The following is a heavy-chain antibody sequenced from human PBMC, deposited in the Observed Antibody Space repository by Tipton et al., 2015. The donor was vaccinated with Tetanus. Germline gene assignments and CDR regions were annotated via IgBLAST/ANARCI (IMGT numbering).Heavy chain of an antibody. CDR1: GGSISNYY. D-gene: IGHD3-3*01. CDR3: ARSQVFRFTRFGEEITRSGRFDP. V-gene: IGHV4-59*01. CDR2: IFYRGDT. Sequence: TLSLTCTVSGGSISNYYWNWIRQSPGGRLEWIGNIFYRGDTPYNRSLQSRARIFLATAKKDFSLRLSSVTAADTAVYYCARSQVFRFTRFGEEITRSGRFDPWGQGILVTVSS. J-gene: IGHJ5*02.